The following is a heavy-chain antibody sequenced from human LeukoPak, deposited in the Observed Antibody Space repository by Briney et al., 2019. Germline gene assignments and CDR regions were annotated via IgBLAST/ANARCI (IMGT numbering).Heavy chain of an antibody. CDR1: GFTFDDYG. Sequence: PGGSLRLSCAASGFTFDDYGMSWVRQAPGKGQEWVSGINWSGGETDYADSVKGGFIISRDNAKNSLYLQMSALTVDDTAVYYCVRHERGVYYYYIDVWGKGTTVIVSS. CDR2: INWSGGET. D-gene: IGHD3-10*01. V-gene: IGHV3-20*04. J-gene: IGHJ6*03. CDR3: VRHERGVYYYYIDV.